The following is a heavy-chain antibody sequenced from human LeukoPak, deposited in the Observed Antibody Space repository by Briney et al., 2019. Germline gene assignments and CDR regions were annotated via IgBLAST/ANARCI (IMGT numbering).Heavy chain of an antibody. CDR3: ASDRGYSYGFDY. CDR2: INHSGST. V-gene: IGHV4-34*01. Sequence: SETLSLTCAVYGGSFSGYYWSWIRQPPGKGLEGIGEINHSGSTNYNPSLKSRVTISVDTSKNQFSLKLSSVAAADTAVYYCASDRGYSYGFDYWGQGSLVTVS. J-gene: IGHJ4*02. CDR1: GGSFSGYY. D-gene: IGHD5-18*01.